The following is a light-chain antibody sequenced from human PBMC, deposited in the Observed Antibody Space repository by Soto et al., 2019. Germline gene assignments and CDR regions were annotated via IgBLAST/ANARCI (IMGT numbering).Light chain of an antibody. CDR2: DAS. Sequence: DIVLTPSPGTLSLSPGERAALSCRASQSVSSYLAWYQQKPGQAPRLLIYDASNRATGIPARFSGSGSGTDLTLTISSLEPEDFAVYYCQQRSNWPSITFCQGTRLEIK. CDR3: QQRSNWPSIT. CDR1: QSVSSY. J-gene: IGKJ5*01. V-gene: IGKV3-11*01.